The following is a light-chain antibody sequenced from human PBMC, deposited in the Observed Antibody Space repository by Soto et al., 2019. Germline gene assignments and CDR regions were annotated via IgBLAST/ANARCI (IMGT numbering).Light chain of an antibody. Sequence: DIVLTQSPGTLSLSPGERATLSCRASQSVSGSYLAWYQQKPGQAPRLLIYGASSRATGIPDRFTGSGSKTDFTLIISRLEPEDFAVDYCQQYGSSRLTSGQGTKLQIK. CDR1: QSVSGSY. CDR3: QQYGSSRLT. CDR2: GAS. J-gene: IGKJ2*01. V-gene: IGKV3-20*01.